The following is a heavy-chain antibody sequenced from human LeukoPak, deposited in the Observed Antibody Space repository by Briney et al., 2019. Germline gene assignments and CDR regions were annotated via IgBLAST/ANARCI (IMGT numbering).Heavy chain of an antibody. D-gene: IGHD3-10*01. J-gene: IGHJ6*02. V-gene: IGHV3-21*01. CDR1: GFDFSTYA. Sequence: GGSLRLSCAASGFDFSTYAINWARQAPGKGLEWVSSISTTSTYIFYADSLKGRFTISRDNAKNSVYLQMNSLRPEDTAVYYCARAANYYGSGVTLGGMDVWGQGTTVTVSS. CDR3: ARAANYYGSGVTLGGMDV. CDR2: ISTTSTYI.